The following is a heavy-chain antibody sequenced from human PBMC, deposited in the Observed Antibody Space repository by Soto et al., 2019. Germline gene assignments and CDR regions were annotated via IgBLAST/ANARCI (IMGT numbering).Heavy chain of an antibody. CDR2: IKQDGSEK. Sequence: SLRLSCAASGFTFSSYWMSWVRQAPGKGLEWVANIKQDGSEKYYVDSVKGRFTISRDNAKNSLYLQMNSLRAEDTAVYYCARDYKRLRAGPRGASDYYYGMDVCGQVTTVTVSS. V-gene: IGHV3-7*01. D-gene: IGHD3-10*01. CDR3: ARDYKRLRAGPRGASDYYYGMDV. CDR1: GFTFSSYW. J-gene: IGHJ6*02.